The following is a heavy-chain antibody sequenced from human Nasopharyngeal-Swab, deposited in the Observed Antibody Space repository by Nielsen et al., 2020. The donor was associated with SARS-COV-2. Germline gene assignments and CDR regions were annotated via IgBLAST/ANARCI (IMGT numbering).Heavy chain of an antibody. V-gene: IGHV3-15*01. CDR1: GLTFSNAW. J-gene: IGHJ4*02. CDR3: PTGGRWELRPIDY. Sequence: GESLKISCAASGLTFSNAWMSWVRQAPGKGLEWVGRIKSKTDGGTTDYAAPVKGRFTISRDDSKNTLYLQMNSLKTEDTAVYYCPTGGRWELRPIDYWGQGTLVTVSS. D-gene: IGHD1-26*01. CDR2: IKSKTDGGTT.